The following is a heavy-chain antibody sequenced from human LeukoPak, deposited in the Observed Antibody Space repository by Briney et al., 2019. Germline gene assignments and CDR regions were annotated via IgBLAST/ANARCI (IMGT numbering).Heavy chain of an antibody. V-gene: IGHV1-69*05. CDR1: GGTFSSYA. J-gene: IGHJ4*02. D-gene: IGHD5-24*01. Sequence: SVKVSCKASGGTFSSYAISWVRQAPGQGVEFLGRFFPIFATATSAQKFQGRFTITTDQSTITAYMELSSLRSEDTAVYYCAMLDRDGYSDGYWGQGTLVTVSS. CDR3: AMLDRDGYSDGY. CDR2: FFPIFATA.